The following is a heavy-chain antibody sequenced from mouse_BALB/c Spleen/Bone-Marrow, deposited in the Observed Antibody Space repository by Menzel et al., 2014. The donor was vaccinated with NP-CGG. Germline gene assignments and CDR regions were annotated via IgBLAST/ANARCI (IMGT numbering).Heavy chain of an antibody. J-gene: IGHJ1*01. CDR1: GFNIKDTY. D-gene: IGHD2-14*01. CDR2: IDPANGNT. CDR3: ASYRYAWYFDA. V-gene: IGHV14-3*02. Sequence: VQLQQSGAELMKPGASVKLSCTASGFNIKDTYMHWVRQRPEQGLEWIGRIDPANGNTKYDPKFQGKATITADTSSNTAYLQLSSLTSEDTAVYYCASYRYAWYFDAWGAGTTVTVSS.